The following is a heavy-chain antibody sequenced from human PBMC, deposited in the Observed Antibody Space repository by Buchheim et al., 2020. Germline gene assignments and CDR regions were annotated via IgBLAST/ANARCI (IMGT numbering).Heavy chain of an antibody. Sequence: EVQLVESGGGLVKPGGSLRLSCAASGFTFSSYSMNWVRQAPGKGLEWVASISSGGQYIYYRDSVKGRFTISRDNAKNLVFLQMDSLRAEDTAMYFCARDQSDDTSGYYYFDSWGPGTL. CDR1: GFTFSSYS. J-gene: IGHJ4*02. V-gene: IGHV3-21*01. CDR2: ISSGGQYI. CDR3: ARDQSDDTSGYYYFDS. D-gene: IGHD5-12*01.